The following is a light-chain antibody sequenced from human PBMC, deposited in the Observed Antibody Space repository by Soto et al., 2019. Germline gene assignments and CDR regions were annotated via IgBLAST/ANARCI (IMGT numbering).Light chain of an antibody. V-gene: IGLV2-14*01. J-gene: IGLJ2*01. Sequence: QSALTQPASVSGSPGQSITISCTGTSSDVGGYNYVSWYQQHPGKAPKLMIYDVSNRPSGVSNRCSGSKSANTASLTISGIQAEDEADYYCSSYTGSSTYVVFGGGTQLTVL. CDR3: SSYTGSSTYVV. CDR1: SSDVGGYNY. CDR2: DVS.